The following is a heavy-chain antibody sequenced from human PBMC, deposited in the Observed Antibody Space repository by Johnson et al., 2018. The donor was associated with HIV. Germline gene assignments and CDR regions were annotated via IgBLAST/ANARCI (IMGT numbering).Heavy chain of an antibody. CDR1: GFTVNGNY. V-gene: IGHV3-11*01. CDR2: ITSSGSVI. CDR3: TTDDAPSYGDYGEAFDI. D-gene: IGHD4-17*01. Sequence: QVQLVESGGGVVQPGRSLRLSCAVSGFTVNGNYMSWVRQAPGKGLEWVSSITSSGSVIHYADSVTGRFTISRDNAKNSLYLVMNSLKTEDTAVYYCTTDDAPSYGDYGEAFDIWGQGTMVTVSS. J-gene: IGHJ3*02.